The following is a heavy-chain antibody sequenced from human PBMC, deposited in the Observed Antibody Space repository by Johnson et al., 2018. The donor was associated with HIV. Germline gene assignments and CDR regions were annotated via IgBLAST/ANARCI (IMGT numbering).Heavy chain of an antibody. Sequence: QVQLVESGGGVVQPGGSLRLSCAASGFTFSSYGMHWVRQAPGKGLEWVAFIRYDGSNKYYADSVKGRFTISRDNSKNTLYLQMNSLRAEDTAVYYCAKGGGLLSAFDIWGQGTMGTVSS. CDR3: AKGGGLLSAFDI. J-gene: IGHJ3*02. CDR2: IRYDGSNK. CDR1: GFTFSSYG. D-gene: IGHD2-2*01. V-gene: IGHV3-30*02.